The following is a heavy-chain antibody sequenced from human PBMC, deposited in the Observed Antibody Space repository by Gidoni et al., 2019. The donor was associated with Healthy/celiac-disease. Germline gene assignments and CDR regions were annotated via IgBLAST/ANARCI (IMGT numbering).Heavy chain of an antibody. V-gene: IGHV3-33*01. CDR1: GFPFSSYG. CDR2: IWYDGSNK. CDR3: ARASGRIEQDFDY. Sequence: QVQLVESGGGVVQPGRSLRLSCAASGFPFSSYGMHWIRQAPGKGLGWLAVIWYDGSNKYYADSVKGRFTSSRDNSKNTLYLQMNSLRAEDTAVYYCARASGRIEQDFDYWGQGTLVTVSS. J-gene: IGHJ4*02. D-gene: IGHD1-26*01.